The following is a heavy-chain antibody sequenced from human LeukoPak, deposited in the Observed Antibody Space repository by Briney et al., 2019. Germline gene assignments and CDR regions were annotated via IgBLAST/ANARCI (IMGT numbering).Heavy chain of an antibody. CDR3: ARCAITMIVGETLDY. J-gene: IGHJ4*02. CDR2: INPNSGGT. Sequence: ASVTVSCKASGYTFTGYYMHWVRQAPGQGLEWMGWINPNSGGTNYAQRFQGRVTMTRDTSLSTAYMELSRLRSDDTAVYYCARCAITMIVGETLDYWGQGTLVTVSS. V-gene: IGHV1-2*02. CDR1: GYTFTGYY. D-gene: IGHD3-22*01.